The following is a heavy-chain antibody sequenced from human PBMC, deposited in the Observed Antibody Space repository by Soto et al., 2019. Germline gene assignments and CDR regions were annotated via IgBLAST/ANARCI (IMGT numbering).Heavy chain of an antibody. Sequence: SETLSLTXAVYGGSFSGYYWGWIRQPPGKGLEWIGEINHSGSTNYNPSLKSRVTISVDTSKNQFSLKLSSVTAADTAVYYCARGGYDRYNWFDPWGQGTLVTVSS. V-gene: IGHV4-34*01. D-gene: IGHD3-3*01. J-gene: IGHJ5*02. CDR1: GGSFSGYY. CDR2: INHSGST. CDR3: ARGGYDRYNWFDP.